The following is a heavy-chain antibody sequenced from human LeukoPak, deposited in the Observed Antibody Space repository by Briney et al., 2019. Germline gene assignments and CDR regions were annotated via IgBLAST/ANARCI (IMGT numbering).Heavy chain of an antibody. CDR3: ARDRGSSIWFDP. CDR2: ISPYNGDT. CDR1: GYTFTNYG. Sequence: ASVKVSCKASGYTFTNYGINWVRQAPGQGLEWMGWISPYNGDTNYTQDLQGRVTMTTDTSTSTAYMELRSLRSDDTAVYYCARDRGSSIWFDPWGQGTLVTVSS. D-gene: IGHD6-6*01. V-gene: IGHV1-18*01. J-gene: IGHJ5*02.